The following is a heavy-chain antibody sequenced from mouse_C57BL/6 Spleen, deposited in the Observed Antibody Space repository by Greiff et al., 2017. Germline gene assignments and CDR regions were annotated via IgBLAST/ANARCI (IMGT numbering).Heavy chain of an antibody. Sequence: QVQLQQPGAELVQPGASVKMSCKASGYTFTSYWITWVQQRPGQGLEWIGDIFPGSGSTNYNEKFKSKATLTVDTSSSTAYMQLSSLTSEDAAVYYGGRPYYGSSYGEAMDDWGQGTSVTVSS. J-gene: IGHJ4*01. D-gene: IGHD1-1*01. CDR3: GRPYYGSSYGEAMDD. V-gene: IGHV1-55*01. CDR2: IFPGSGST. CDR1: GYTFTSYW.